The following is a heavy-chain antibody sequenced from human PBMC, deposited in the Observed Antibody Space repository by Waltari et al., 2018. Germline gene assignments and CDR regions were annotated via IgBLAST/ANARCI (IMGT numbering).Heavy chain of an antibody. Sequence: EVQLVESGGGLIQPGGSLRLSCAASGFTVISDSMRWVRHAPGKGLEWVSVIYSGGSTYYADSVKGRFTISRDNSKNTLYLQMNSLRAEDTAVYYCARDTFYNGYFDLWGRGTLVTVSS. CDR3: ARDTFYNGYFDL. D-gene: IGHD1-1*01. V-gene: IGHV3-53*01. J-gene: IGHJ2*01. CDR2: IYSGGST. CDR1: GFTVISDS.